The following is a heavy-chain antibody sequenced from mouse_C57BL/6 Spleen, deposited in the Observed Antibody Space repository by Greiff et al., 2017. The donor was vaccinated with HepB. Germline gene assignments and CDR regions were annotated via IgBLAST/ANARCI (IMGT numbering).Heavy chain of an antibody. V-gene: IGHV1-82*01. D-gene: IGHD2-1*01. CDR1: GYAFSSSW. Sequence: VKLVESGPELVKPGASVKISCKASGYAFSSSWMNWVKQRPGKGLEWIGRIYPGDGDTNYNGKFKGKATLTADKSSSTAYMQLSSLTSEDSAVYFCARKDGNYVPFAYWGQGTLVTVSA. CDR2: IYPGDGDT. J-gene: IGHJ3*01. CDR3: ARKDGNYVPFAY.